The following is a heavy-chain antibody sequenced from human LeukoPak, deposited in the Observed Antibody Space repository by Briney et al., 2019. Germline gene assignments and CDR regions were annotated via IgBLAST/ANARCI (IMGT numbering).Heavy chain of an antibody. J-gene: IGHJ6*03. CDR2: IYYSGST. D-gene: IGHD6-13*01. CDR3: ARVGSSWYGTNYYYYYMDV. Sequence: SETLSLTCTVSGYSISSGYYWSWIRQPPGKGLEWIGYIYYSGSTNYNPSLKSRVTISVDTSKNQFSLKLSSATAADTAVYYCARVGSSWYGTNYYYYYMDVWGKGTTVTISS. CDR1: GYSISSGYY. V-gene: IGHV4-61*01.